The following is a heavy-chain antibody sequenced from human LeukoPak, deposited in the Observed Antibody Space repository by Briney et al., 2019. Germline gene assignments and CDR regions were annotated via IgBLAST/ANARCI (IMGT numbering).Heavy chain of an antibody. J-gene: IGHJ4*02. V-gene: IGHV4-4*07. CDR1: GGSISSYY. CDR2: IYTSGST. CDR3: ARVGAFWSGPDY. D-gene: IGHD3-3*01. Sequence: SETLSLTCTVSGGSISSYYWSWIRQPAGKGLEWIGRIYTSGSTNYNPSLKSRVTISVDKSKNQFSLKLSSVTAADTAVYYCARVGAFWSGPDYWGQGTLVTVSS.